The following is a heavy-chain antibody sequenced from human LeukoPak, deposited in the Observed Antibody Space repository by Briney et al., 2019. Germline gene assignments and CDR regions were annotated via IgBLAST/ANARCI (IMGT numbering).Heavy chain of an antibody. V-gene: IGHV3-53*01. J-gene: IGHJ4*02. Sequence: GGSLRLSCAASGFTVSSNYMSWVRQAPGKGLEWVSVIYSGGSTYYADSVKGRFTISRDNSKNTLYLQMNSLRAEDTAVYYCARERNYDSSAYYKNSELSAFDIWGQGTLVTVSS. CDR3: ARERNYDSSAYYKNSELSAFDI. CDR1: GFTVSSNY. CDR2: IYSGGST. D-gene: IGHD3-22*01.